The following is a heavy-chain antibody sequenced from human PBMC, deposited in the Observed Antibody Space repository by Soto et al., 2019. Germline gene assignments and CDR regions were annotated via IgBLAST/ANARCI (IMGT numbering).Heavy chain of an antibody. Sequence: SETLSLTCTVSGGSISSGGYYWSWIRHHPGKGLEWIGYIFYSGSTFYSPSLKSRVTISVDTARNQFSLNLRSVTAADTAVYYCARDLDGLHDDTSGPFPRPGWGQGTLVTVPS. D-gene: IGHD3-22*01. CDR2: IFYSGST. CDR1: GGSISSGGYY. CDR3: ARDLDGLHDDTSGPFPRPG. V-gene: IGHV4-31*03. J-gene: IGHJ1*01.